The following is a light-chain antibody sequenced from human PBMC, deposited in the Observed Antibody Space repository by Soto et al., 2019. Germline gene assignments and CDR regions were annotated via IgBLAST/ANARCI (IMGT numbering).Light chain of an antibody. CDR1: QDIRDD. CDR2: GAS. V-gene: IGKV1-17*01. CDR3: LHYSSYPYT. Sequence: DIQMTPSPSSLSASVGDRVTITCRARQDIRDDLGWYQQKPGKAPKRLIYGASRLQRGVPSRFNGSGSGTEFTLTISSLQPEDFATYYCLHYSSYPYTFGQGTKLQIK. J-gene: IGKJ2*01.